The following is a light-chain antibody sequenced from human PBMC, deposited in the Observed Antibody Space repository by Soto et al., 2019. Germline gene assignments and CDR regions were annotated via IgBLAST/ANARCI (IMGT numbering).Light chain of an antibody. CDR3: QQSYNTPRT. CDR2: AAS. Sequence: DIQMTQAPSSLPASVGDRVIIACRASQTIANYLNWYQQRPGKAPNLLISAASTLQSGVPSRFSGSGSGTDFTLTITSLQPEDFATYYCQQSYNTPRTFGQGTKVDI. J-gene: IGKJ1*01. CDR1: QTIANY. V-gene: IGKV1-39*01.